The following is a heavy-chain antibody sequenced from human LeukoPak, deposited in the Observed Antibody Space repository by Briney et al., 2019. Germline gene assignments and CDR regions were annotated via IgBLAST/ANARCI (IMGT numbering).Heavy chain of an antibody. V-gene: IGHV1-18*01. CDR1: VYTFTIYG. D-gene: IGHD4-17*01. Sequence: ASVTVSFKSSVYTFTIYGISWVRQAPGQGLEWMGWISAYNGNTNYAQKLQGRVTMTTDTSTSTAYMELRSLRSDDTAVYYCARGFHYATNYFDYWGQGTLVTVSS. J-gene: IGHJ4*02. CDR3: ARGFHYATNYFDY. CDR2: ISAYNGNT.